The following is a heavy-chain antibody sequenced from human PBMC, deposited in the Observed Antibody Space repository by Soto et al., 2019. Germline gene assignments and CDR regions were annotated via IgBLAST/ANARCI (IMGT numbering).Heavy chain of an antibody. Sequence: GGSLRLSCAASGFTFSSYSMNWVRQAPGKGLEWVSYISSSSSTIYYADTVKGRFTISRDNAKNSLYLQMNSLRAEDTAVYYCARDKPGSVDYWGQGTLVTVSS. J-gene: IGHJ4*02. CDR1: GFTFSSYS. CDR3: ARDKPGSVDY. D-gene: IGHD3-10*01. V-gene: IGHV3-48*01. CDR2: ISSSSSTI.